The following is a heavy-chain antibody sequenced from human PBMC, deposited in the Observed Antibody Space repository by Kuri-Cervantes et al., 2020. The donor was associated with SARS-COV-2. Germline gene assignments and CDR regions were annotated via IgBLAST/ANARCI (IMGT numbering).Heavy chain of an antibody. D-gene: IGHD3-10*01. J-gene: IGHJ4*02. CDR3: ARVRGVLGEVYFDY. V-gene: IGHV4-34*01. CDR2: VNHSGNT. Sequence: GSLRLSCAVYGGSFSDYYWSWVRQPPGKGLEWIGEVNHSGNTNYDPSLKSRVTISIDTSKNQFSLKLSSVTAADTAVYYCARVRGVLGEVYFDYWGQGTPVTVSS. CDR1: GGSFSDYY.